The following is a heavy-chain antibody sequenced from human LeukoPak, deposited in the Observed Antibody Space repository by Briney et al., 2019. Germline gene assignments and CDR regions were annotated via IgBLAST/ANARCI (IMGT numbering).Heavy chain of an antibody. CDR3: ARLYCTNDVCSSFDY. Sequence: GASVKVSCKASGNTFTSYYIHWVRQAPGQGLEWMGRINPNSGDTNYAQKFQGRVTMTRDTSINTAYMELSRLRSDDTAVYYCARLYCTNDVCSSFDYWGQGTLVTVSS. V-gene: IGHV1-2*06. D-gene: IGHD2-8*01. J-gene: IGHJ4*02. CDR2: INPNSGDT. CDR1: GNTFTSYY.